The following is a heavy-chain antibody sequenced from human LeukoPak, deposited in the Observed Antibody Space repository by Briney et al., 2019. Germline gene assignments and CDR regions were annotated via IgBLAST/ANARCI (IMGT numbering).Heavy chain of an antibody. CDR1: GGSISSSY. V-gene: IGHV4-59*01. D-gene: IGHD3-16*01. J-gene: IGHJ4*02. Sequence: SETLSLTCTVSGGSISSSYWSWIRQPPGKGLEWIGYISYSGSTNCNPSHRSRVTISVDTSKNQFSLTLTSVTAADTAVYYCSGGRSGGLGTFDYWGQGTLVTVSS. CDR2: ISYSGST. CDR3: SGGRSGGLGTFDY.